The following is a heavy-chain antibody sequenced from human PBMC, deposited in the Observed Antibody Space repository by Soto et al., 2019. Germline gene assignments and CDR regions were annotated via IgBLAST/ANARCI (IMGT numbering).Heavy chain of an antibody. D-gene: IGHD5-12*01. Sequence: EVQLLESGGGLVQPGGPLRLSCAASGFSFDDYAMTWVRQAAGKGLEWVSAISGSGDNTYYADSVKGRFTISRDNSKNTLYLQLKSLRAEDTALYYCAKGYYSGYDLAYFDYWGQGTLVTVSS. V-gene: IGHV3-23*01. CDR2: ISGSGDNT. J-gene: IGHJ4*02. CDR1: GFSFDDYA. CDR3: AKGYYSGYDLAYFDY.